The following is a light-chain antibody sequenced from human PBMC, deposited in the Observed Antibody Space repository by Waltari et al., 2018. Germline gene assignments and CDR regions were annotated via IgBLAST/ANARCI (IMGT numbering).Light chain of an antibody. J-gene: IGKJ2*01. Sequence: EIVLTQSPGTVSLSPGERVPLSCRASQTVVNNWLVWYQQKPGQAPRLLIYGPSIRATGIPDRFSGSGSGTDFTLTISSLQSEDFAVYYCHQYNDGPPFNFGQGTKLEIK. CDR1: QTVVNN. CDR3: HQYNDGPPFN. CDR2: GPS. V-gene: IGKV3D-15*01.